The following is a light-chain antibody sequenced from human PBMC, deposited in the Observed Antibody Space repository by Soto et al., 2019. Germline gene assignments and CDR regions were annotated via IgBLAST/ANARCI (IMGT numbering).Light chain of an antibody. CDR1: QSISSW. Sequence: DIQMTQSPSTLSASVGDRVTITCRASQSISSWLAWYQQKPGKAPKLLIYDASSLESGVPSRFSGSGSGTEITLTISSLQSDDFATYHRQQYNSHLRPFAQGTPLEIK. J-gene: IGKJ5*01. CDR3: QQYNSHLRP. V-gene: IGKV1-5*01. CDR2: DAS.